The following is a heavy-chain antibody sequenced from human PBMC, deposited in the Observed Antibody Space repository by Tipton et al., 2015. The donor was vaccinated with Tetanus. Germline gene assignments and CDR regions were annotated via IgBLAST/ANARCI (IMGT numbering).Heavy chain of an antibody. D-gene: IGHD1-7*01. CDR1: FGSTFNSFI. CDR3: ARGHGPLYNWNFGYFDF. CDR2: IRAHNGDT. Sequence: QSGAEVKMPGDSVKVSCKASFGSTFNSFIITWVRQAPGQGLEWMGWIRAHNGDTKYAQKFQGRVTLTTDTSTMTAYMEVRSLRSDDTAVYFCARGHGPLYNWNFGYFDFWGQGTLVTVSS. V-gene: IGHV1-18*01. J-gene: IGHJ4*02.